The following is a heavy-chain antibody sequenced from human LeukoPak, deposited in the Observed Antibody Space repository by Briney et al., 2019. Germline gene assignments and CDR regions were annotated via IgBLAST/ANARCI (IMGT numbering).Heavy chain of an antibody. J-gene: IGHJ3*02. CDR2: ISYDGSNK. Sequence: PGGSLRLSCAASGFTFSSYAMHWVRQAPGKGLEWVAVISYDGSNKYYADSVKGRFTISRDNSKNTLYLQMNSLRAEDTAVYYCAKPAFPSTVDIWGQGTMVTVSS. CDR3: AKPAFPSTVDI. CDR1: GFTFSSYA. V-gene: IGHV3-30-3*01. D-gene: IGHD4-17*01.